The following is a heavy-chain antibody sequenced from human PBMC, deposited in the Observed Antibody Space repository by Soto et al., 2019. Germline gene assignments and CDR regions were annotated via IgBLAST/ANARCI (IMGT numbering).Heavy chain of an antibody. CDR2: INHSGST. J-gene: IGHJ3*02. V-gene: IGHV4-39*07. Sequence: SETLSLTCTVSGGSISYDHYHWTWIRQPPGKGLEWIGEINHSGSTNYNPSLKSRVTISVDTSKNQFSLKLSSVTAADTAVYYCAGEGFDAFDIWGQGTMVTVSS. CDR3: AGEGFDAFDI. CDR1: GGSISYDHYH.